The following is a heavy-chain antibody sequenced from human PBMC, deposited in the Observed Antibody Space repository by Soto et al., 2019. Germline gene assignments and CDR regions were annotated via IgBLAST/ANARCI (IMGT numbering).Heavy chain of an antibody. CDR1: GFTFSNYG. V-gene: IGHV3-30*18. D-gene: IGHD2-15*01. CDR2: ISYDGSNE. Sequence: QVQLVESGVGVVQPGRSLRLSCAGSGFTFSNYGLHWVRQAPGKGPEWVAAISYDGSNEYYADSVKGRFTISRDKSKNMLYLQMDSLRPEDTAVYYCAKDGAPRYCTRSSCHPAGAYWGQGTLVTVSS. J-gene: IGHJ4*02. CDR3: AKDGAPRYCTRSSCHPAGAY.